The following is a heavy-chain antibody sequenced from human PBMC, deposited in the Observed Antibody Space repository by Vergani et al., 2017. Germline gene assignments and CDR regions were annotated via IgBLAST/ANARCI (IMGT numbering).Heavy chain of an antibody. CDR2: IVVGSGNT. CDR1: GFTFTSSA. V-gene: IGHV1-58*02. J-gene: IGHJ6*02. Sequence: QMQLVQSGPEVKKPGTSVKVSCKASGFTFTSSAMQWVRQARGQRLEWIGWIVVGSGNTNYAQKFQERVNITRDMSTSTAYMELSSLRSEDTAVYYGAAARKASYYYYGMDVWGQGTTVTVSS. D-gene: IGHD1-14*01. CDR3: AAARKASYYYYGMDV.